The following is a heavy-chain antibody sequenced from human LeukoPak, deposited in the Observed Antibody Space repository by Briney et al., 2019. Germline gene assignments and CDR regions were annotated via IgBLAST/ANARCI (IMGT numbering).Heavy chain of an antibody. CDR3: AKDTGYSTAYYMDV. D-gene: IGHD5-24*01. Sequence: GGSLRLSCAASGFTFSSYWMHWVRQAPGKGLEWVATICYDGRDRKYAYSVKDRFTISRDNSKNTLYLLMTNLRTEDTALYYCAKDTGYSTAYYMDVWGKGTTVTVSS. J-gene: IGHJ6*03. CDR1: GFTFSSYW. CDR2: ICYDGRDR. V-gene: IGHV3-33*06.